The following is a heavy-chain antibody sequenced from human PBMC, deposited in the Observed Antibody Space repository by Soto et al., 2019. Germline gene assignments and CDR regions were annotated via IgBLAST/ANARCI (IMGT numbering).Heavy chain of an antibody. CDR3: AMGMEVNWFDP. D-gene: IGHD3-3*01. CDR1: GYSFSSYW. CDR2: IDPSDSCT. Sequence: GASLKISCKGSGYSFSSYWISWVRQMPGKGLEWMGRIDPSDSCTNYSPSFQGHVTISADKSISTAYLQWSSLKASDTAMHYCAMGMEVNWFDPWGQGTLVTVSS. J-gene: IGHJ5*02. V-gene: IGHV5-10-1*01.